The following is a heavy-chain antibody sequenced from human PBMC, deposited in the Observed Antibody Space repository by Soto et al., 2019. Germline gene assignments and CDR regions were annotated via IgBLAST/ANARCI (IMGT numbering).Heavy chain of an antibody. D-gene: IGHD6-13*01. V-gene: IGHV4-31*02. J-gene: IGHJ5*02. CDR2: IYYSGST. CDR3: ARGGIAAAGINWFDP. Sequence: SWVRQAPGKGLEWIGYIYYSGSTYYNPSLKSRVTISVDTSKNQFSLKLSSVTAADTAVYYCARGGIAAAGINWFDPWGQGTLVTVSS.